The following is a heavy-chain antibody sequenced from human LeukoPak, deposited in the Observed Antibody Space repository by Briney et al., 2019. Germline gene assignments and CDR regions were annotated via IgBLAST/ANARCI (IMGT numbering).Heavy chain of an antibody. CDR3: AASIVGLTYDEHFEH. J-gene: IGHJ1*01. D-gene: IGHD1-26*01. CDR2: INQDGSAI. Sequence: GGSLRLSCAASEFTFSRHWMSWVRQAPGQGLEWVASINQDGSAIRYVDSVKGRFIISRDNAKNSLSLQMNSLRAEDTAVYYCAASIVGLTYDEHFEHWGQGTLVTVSS. V-gene: IGHV3-7*03. CDR1: EFTFSRHW.